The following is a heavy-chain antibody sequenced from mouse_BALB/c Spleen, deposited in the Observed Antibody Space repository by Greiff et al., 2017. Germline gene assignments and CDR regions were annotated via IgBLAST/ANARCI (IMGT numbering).Heavy chain of an antibody. CDR1: GYNFTSYW. CDR3: ARGGLRLPLAY. J-gene: IGHJ3*01. CDR2: IYPGSGST. V-gene: IGHV1-55*01. D-gene: IGHD1-2*01. Sequence: VQLQQPGAELVKPGTSVKLSCKASGYNFTSYWINWVKLRPGQGLEWIGDIYPGSGSTNYNEKFKSKATLTVDTSSSTAYMQLSSLASEDSALYYCARGGLRLPLAYWGQGTLVTVSA.